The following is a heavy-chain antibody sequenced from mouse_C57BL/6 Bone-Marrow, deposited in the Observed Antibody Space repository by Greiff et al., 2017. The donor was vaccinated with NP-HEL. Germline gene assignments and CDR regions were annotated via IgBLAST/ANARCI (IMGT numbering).Heavy chain of an antibody. J-gene: IGHJ2*01. CDR3: AREVTTVVAYYFDY. CDR2: IYPRDGST. Sequence: VQLQQSGPELVKPGASVKLSCKASGYTFTSYDINWVKQRPGQGLEWIGWIYPRDGSTKYNEKFKGKATLTVDTSSSTAYMELHSLTSEDSAVYFCAREVTTVVAYYFDYWGQGTTLTVSS. V-gene: IGHV1-85*01. D-gene: IGHD1-1*01. CDR1: GYTFTSYD.